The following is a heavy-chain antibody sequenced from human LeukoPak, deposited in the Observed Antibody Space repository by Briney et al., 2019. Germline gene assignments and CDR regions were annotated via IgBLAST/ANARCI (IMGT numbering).Heavy chain of an antibody. CDR2: ITPIIDTT. Sequence: SVKVSCAASGGTLNTHIFTWVRQAPGQGLEWMGRITPIIDTTIYAQKFQGRLTITADKFTSTIYMELSSLRSDDTAVYYCARVNLRGSQYNWFDPRGQGTLVTVSS. D-gene: IGHD1-26*01. J-gene: IGHJ5*02. CDR1: GGTLNTHI. V-gene: IGHV1-69*08. CDR3: ARVNLRGSQYNWFDP.